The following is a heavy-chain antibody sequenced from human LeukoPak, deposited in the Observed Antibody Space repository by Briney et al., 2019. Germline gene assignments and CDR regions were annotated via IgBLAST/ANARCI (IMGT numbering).Heavy chain of an antibody. J-gene: IGHJ4*02. V-gene: IGHV4-59*01. CDR3: AREGNSGSYYY. CDR1: GGPINTDY. D-gene: IGHD1-26*01. CDR2: IYYSGST. Sequence: SETLSLTCTVSGGPINTDYWSWIRQPPGKGLEWIGYIYYSGSTNYNPSLKSRVTISVDTSKNQFSLKLSSVTAADTAVYYCAREGNSGSYYYWGQGTLVTVSS.